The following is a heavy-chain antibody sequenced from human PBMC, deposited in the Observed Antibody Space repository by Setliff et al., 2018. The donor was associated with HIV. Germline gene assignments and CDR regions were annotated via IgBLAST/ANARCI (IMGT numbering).Heavy chain of an antibody. Sequence: SETLSLTCTVSGGSISSGSYFWTWIRQPAGKGLEWIGRIYTSGSTNYNPSLKSRVTISVDTSKNQFSLKLRSVTAADTAVYYCARQWRDQYNSGVSTEYFQHWGLGTLVTVSS. J-gene: IGHJ1*01. D-gene: IGHD3-22*01. CDR2: IYTSGST. CDR3: ARQWRDQYNSGVSTEYFQH. CDR1: GGSISSGSYF. V-gene: IGHV4-61*02.